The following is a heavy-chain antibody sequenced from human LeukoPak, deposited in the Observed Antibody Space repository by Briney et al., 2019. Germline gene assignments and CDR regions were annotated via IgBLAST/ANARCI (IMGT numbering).Heavy chain of an antibody. D-gene: IGHD3-16*02. CDR3: ARVDYIWGSYRAYDAFDI. Sequence: GGSLRLSCAASGLTFSSYSMNWVRQAPGKGLEWVSYISSSSSTIYYADSVKGRFTISRDNAKNSLYLQMNSLRDEDTAVYYCARVDYIWGSYRAYDAFDIWGQGTMVTVSS. J-gene: IGHJ3*02. V-gene: IGHV3-48*02. CDR1: GLTFSSYS. CDR2: ISSSSSTI.